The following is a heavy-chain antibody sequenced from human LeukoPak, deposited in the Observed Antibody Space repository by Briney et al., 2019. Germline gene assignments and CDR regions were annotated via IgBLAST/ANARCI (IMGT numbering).Heavy chain of an antibody. CDR2: IYTSGST. V-gene: IGHV4-4*07. CDR1: GGSISSYY. J-gene: IGHJ5*01. Sequence: SETLSLTCTVSGGSISSYYWSWIRQPAGKGLEWIGRIYTSGSTNYNPSLKSRVTMSVDTSKNQFSLKLSSVTAADTAVYYCARGAEEFFDWSNWFDSWGQGTLVTVSS. D-gene: IGHD3-9*01. CDR3: ARGAEEFFDWSNWFDS.